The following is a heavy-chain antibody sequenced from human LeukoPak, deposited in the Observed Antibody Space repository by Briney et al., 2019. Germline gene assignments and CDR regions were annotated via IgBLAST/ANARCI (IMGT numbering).Heavy chain of an antibody. Sequence: SETLSLTCAVSGGSISSSNWWSWVRQPPGKGLEWIGEIYHSGSTNYNPSLKSRVTISVDKSKNQFSLKLSSVTAADTAVYYCAREGGGSGSHAFDIWGQGTMVTVSS. V-gene: IGHV4-4*02. D-gene: IGHD3-10*01. J-gene: IGHJ3*02. CDR3: AREGGGSGSHAFDI. CDR1: GGSISSSNW. CDR2: IYHSGST.